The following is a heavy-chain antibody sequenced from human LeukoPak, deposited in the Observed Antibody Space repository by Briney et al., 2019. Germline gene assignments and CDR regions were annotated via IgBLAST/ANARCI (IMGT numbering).Heavy chain of an antibody. V-gene: IGHV1-18*01. CDR2: ISAYNGNT. J-gene: IGHJ1*01. D-gene: IGHD3-3*01. CDR3: ARDPYDFWSGYYLPAWFQH. CDR1: GYTFTSYG. Sequence: ASVKVSCKASGYTFTSYGISWVRQAPGQGLEWMGWISAYNGNTYYAQKLQGRVTMTTDTSTSTAYMELRSLRSDDTAVYYCARDPYDFWSGYYLPAWFQHWGQGTLVTVSS.